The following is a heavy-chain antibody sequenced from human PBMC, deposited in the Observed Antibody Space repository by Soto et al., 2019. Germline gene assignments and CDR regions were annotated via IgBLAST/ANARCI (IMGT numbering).Heavy chain of an antibody. V-gene: IGHV3-23*01. CDR2: ISGSGGST. Sequence: GGSLRLSCAASGFTFSSYAMSWVRQAPGKGLEWVSAISGSGGSTYYADSVKGRFTISRDNSKNTLYLQMNSLRAEDTAVYYCAKDSLIAAAGLAEYFQHWGQGTLVTVSS. CDR1: GFTFSSYA. D-gene: IGHD6-13*01. CDR3: AKDSLIAAAGLAEYFQH. J-gene: IGHJ1*01.